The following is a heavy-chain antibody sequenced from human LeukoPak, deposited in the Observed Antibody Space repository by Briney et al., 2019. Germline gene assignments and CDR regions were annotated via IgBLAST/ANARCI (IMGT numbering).Heavy chain of an antibody. J-gene: IGHJ6*04. D-gene: IGHD4-11*01. CDR3: ARVDLHLYYYYYYGMDV. V-gene: IGHV4-4*02. Sequence: PSETLSLTCAVSGGSISSSNLWSWVRQPPGKGLEWIGEIYHSGSTNYNPSLKSRVTISVDKSKNQFSLKLSSVTAADTAVYYCARVDLHLYYYYYYGMDVWGKGTTGTVSS. CDR1: GGSISSSNL. CDR2: IYHSGST.